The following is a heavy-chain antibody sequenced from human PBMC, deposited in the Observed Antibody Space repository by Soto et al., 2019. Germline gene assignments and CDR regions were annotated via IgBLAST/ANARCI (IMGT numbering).Heavy chain of an antibody. Sequence: EVQLVESGGGLVQPGRSLRLSCAASGFTFDDYAMHWVRQAPGKGLEWVSGISWNSGSIGYADSVKGRFTISRDNAKNTRDLQMNSLRAEDTAFYYCAKGDSSSFYYGMDVWGQGTTVTVSS. CDR2: ISWNSGSI. CDR1: GFTFDDYA. CDR3: AKGDSSSFYYGMDV. J-gene: IGHJ6*02. V-gene: IGHV3-9*01. D-gene: IGHD6-13*01.